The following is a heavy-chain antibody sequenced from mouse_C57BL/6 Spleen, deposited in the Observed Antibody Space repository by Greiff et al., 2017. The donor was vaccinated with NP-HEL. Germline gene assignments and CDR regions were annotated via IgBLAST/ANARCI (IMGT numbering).Heavy chain of an antibody. CDR1: GYTFTDYN. CDR2: INPNNGGT. V-gene: IGHV1-18*01. CDR3: ARDGGNYEAMDY. J-gene: IGHJ4*01. D-gene: IGHD2-1*01. Sequence: VQLQQSGPELVKPGASVKIPCKASGYTFTDYNMAWVKQSHGKSLEWIGDINPNNGGTIYNQKFKGKATLTVDKSSSTAYMELRSLTSEDTAVDYCARDGGNYEAMDYWGQGTSVTVAS.